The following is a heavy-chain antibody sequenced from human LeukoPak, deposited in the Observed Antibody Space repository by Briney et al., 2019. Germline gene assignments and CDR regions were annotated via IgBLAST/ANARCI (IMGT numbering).Heavy chain of an antibody. CDR1: GGTFSSYA. CDR2: ISAYNGNT. D-gene: IGHD2-15*01. CDR3: AICSGGSCNDAFDI. V-gene: IGHV1-18*01. Sequence: GASVKVSCKASGGTFSSYAISWVRQAPGQGLEWMGWISAYNGNTNYAQKLQGRVTMTTDTSASTAYMELRSLRSDDTAVYYCAICSGGSCNDAFDIWGRGTMVTVSS. J-gene: IGHJ3*02.